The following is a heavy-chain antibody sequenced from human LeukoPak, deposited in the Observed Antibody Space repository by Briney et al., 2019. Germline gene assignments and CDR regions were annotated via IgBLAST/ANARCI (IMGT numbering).Heavy chain of an antibody. CDR1: GGSISSGDYY. CDR2: IHYSGST. J-gene: IGHJ4*02. CDR3: ARGSIAPDY. Sequence: SQTLSLTCTVSGGSISSGDYYWSWIRQPPGKGLEWIGSIHYSGSTYYNPSLKSRVTISVDTSKNQFSLRLSSVTAADTAVYYRARGSIAPDYWGQGTLVTVSS. V-gene: IGHV4-39*01. D-gene: IGHD6-6*01.